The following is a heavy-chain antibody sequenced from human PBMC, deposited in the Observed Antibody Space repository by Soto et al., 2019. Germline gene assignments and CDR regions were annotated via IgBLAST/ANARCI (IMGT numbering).Heavy chain of an antibody. J-gene: IGHJ4*02. CDR2: ISSTTNYI. V-gene: IGHV3-21*06. CDR3: ARESEDLTSNFGY. Sequence: GGSLRLSCAASGFTFTRYSMNWVRQAPGKGLEWVSSISSTTNYIYYGDSMKGRFTISRDNAKNSLYLEMNSLRAEDTAVYYCARESEDLTSNFGYWGQGTLVTVSS. CDR1: GFTFTRYS.